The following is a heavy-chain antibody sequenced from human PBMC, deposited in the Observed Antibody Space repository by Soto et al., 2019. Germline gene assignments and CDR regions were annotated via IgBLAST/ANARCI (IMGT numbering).Heavy chain of an antibody. V-gene: IGHV1-18*01. J-gene: IGHJ4*02. Sequence: QVQLVQSGAEVKKPGASVKVSCKASGYTFTSYGISWVRQAPGQGLEWMGWISAYNGNTNYAQKLQSRHTISTDTSKSTAYMELRRLRSHDSAVYYWARESRSSCHDYWGQGTLVTVSS. CDR1: GYTFTSYG. D-gene: IGHD6-13*01. CDR3: ARESRSSCHDY. CDR2: ISAYNGNT.